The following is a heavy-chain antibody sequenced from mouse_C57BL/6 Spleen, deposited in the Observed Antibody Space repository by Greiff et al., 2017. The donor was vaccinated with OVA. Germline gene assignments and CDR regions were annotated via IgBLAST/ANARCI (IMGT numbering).Heavy chain of an antibody. CDR1: GYTFTSYW. Sequence: QVQLQQPGTELVKPGASVKLSCKASGYTFTSYWMHWVKPRPGQGLEWIGNINPSNGGTNYNEKFKSKATLTVDKSSSTAYMQLSSLTSEDSAVYYWARWRAYYGNYEDFDYWGQGTTLTVSS. CDR2: INPSNGGT. CDR3: ARWRAYYGNYEDFDY. D-gene: IGHD2-10*01. J-gene: IGHJ2*01. V-gene: IGHV1-53*01.